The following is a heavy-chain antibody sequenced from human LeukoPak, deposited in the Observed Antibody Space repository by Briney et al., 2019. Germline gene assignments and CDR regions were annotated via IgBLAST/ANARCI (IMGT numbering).Heavy chain of an antibody. J-gene: IGHJ4*02. CDR2: ISYSGST. D-gene: IGHD4-11*01. CDR1: GGSINSGGYY. CDR3: TVGPHHYFDS. Sequence: TLSLTCTVSGGSINSGGYYWSWIRPHPGKGLEWTGYISYSGSTYYNPSLKSRVTISLDTSKNQFSLRLSSVSAADTAVYFCTVGPHHYFDSWGQGTLVTVSS. V-gene: IGHV4-31*03.